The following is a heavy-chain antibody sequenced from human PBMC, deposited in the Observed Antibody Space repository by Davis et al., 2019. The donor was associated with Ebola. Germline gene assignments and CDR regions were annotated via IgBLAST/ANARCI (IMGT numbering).Heavy chain of an antibody. CDR1: GYTYTSYG. CDR3: AREGGIVVVPAAGWFDP. V-gene: IGHV1-18*01. Sequence: ASVTVSCTASGYTYTSYGISWVRQAPGQGLEWMGWISAYNGNTNYAQKLQGRVTMTTDPSTSTAYMELRSMRSDDTAVYYCAREGGIVVVPAAGWFDPWGQGTLVTVSS. J-gene: IGHJ5*02. D-gene: IGHD2-2*01. CDR2: ISAYNGNT.